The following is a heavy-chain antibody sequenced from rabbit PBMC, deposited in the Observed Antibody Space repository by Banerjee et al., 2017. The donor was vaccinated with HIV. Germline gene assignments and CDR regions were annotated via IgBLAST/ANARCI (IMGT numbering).Heavy chain of an antibody. Sequence: QEQLEESGGDLVKPEGSLTLTCTASGFTFTNYWMSWVRQAPGKGLEWIGYIYTDSGSAYYASWAKGRFTISKTSSTTVTLQMTSLTAADTATYFCARDLAGVTGWNFGLWGPGTLVTVS. CDR1: GFTFTNYW. J-gene: IGHJ6*01. D-gene: IGHD4-1*01. V-gene: IGHV1S45*01. CDR3: ARDLAGVTGWNFGL. CDR2: IYTDSGSA.